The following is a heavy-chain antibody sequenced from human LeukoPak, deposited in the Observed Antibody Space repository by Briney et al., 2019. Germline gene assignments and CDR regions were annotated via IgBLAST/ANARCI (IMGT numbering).Heavy chain of an antibody. CDR1: GGSISSHY. CDR2: IYYNRRT. CDR3: ARHSQRSCGGDCYFPVEFDY. J-gene: IGHJ4*02. V-gene: IGHV4-59*08. D-gene: IGHD2-21*02. Sequence: PSQTLSLTCSVSGGSISSHYWSWLRQPPGKGLEGIGYIYYNRRTNYNPSLKSRVTISLDTSKDQFSLKLSSVTAADTAVYYCARHSQRSCGGDCYFPVEFDYWGQGTLVTVSS.